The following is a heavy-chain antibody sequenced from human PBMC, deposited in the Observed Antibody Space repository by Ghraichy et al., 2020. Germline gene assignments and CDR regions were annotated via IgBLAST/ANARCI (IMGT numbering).Heavy chain of an antibody. D-gene: IGHD2-21*02. CDR2: IKRDGSQK. V-gene: IGHV3-7*03. J-gene: IGHJ4*02. CDR1: GFTFSSHW. Sequence: GGSLRLSCVGSGFTFSSHWMSWVRQVPGKGLEWVANIKRDGSQKYYVGSLKGRFTISRDKAKNSLYLQMSSLRAGDTAVYYCARDSGDWTLDYWGQGTLVTVSS. CDR3: ARDSGDWTLDY.